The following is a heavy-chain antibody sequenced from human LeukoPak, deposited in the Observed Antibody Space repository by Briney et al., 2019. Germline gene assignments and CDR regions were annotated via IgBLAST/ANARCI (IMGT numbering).Heavy chain of an antibody. CDR1: GFTVSSNY. CDR3: ARDYGDHGVGYYYYYGMDV. Sequence: GGSLRLSCAASGFTVSSNYMSWVRQAPGKGLEWVSVIYSGGSTYYADSVKGRFTISRDNSKNTLYLQMNSLRAEDTAVYYCARDYGDHGVGYYYYYGMDVWGQGTTVIVSS. CDR2: IYSGGST. J-gene: IGHJ6*02. D-gene: IGHD4-17*01. V-gene: IGHV3-53*01.